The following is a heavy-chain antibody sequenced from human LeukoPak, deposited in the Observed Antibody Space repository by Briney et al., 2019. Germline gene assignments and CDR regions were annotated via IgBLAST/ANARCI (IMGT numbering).Heavy chain of an antibody. J-gene: IGHJ4*02. V-gene: IGHV3-7*01. Sequence: GGSLRLSCTQSGFTFSSYRMTWVRQAPGKGLEWVANIKQDGSEKYYVDSVKGRFTISRDNAKNSLYLQMNSLRAEDTAVYYCARIYGDYGRFDYWGQGTLVTVSS. D-gene: IGHD4-17*01. CDR1: GFTFSSYR. CDR2: IKQDGSEK. CDR3: ARIYGDYGRFDY.